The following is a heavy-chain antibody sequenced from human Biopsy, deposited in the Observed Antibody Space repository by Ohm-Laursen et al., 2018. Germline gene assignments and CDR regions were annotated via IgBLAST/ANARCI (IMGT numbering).Heavy chain of an antibody. CDR1: GGSISSYY. V-gene: IGHV4-59*01. Sequence: GTLSLTCNVSGGSISSYYWSWIRQSPGKGLEWIGFIFYSGSTYYNPSLKSRTTISVDSSKNQFSLRLRSVTAADTAAYYCARGGNGYNYVTPGTWFDPWGRGTPVTVSS. CDR2: IFYSGST. D-gene: IGHD5-24*01. J-gene: IGHJ5*02. CDR3: ARGGNGYNYVTPGTWFDP.